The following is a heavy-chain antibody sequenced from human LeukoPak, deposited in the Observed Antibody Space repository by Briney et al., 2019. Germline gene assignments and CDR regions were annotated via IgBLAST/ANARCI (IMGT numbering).Heavy chain of an antibody. CDR3: ARVYSSSSRAYYFDY. J-gene: IGHJ4*02. V-gene: IGHV1-2*02. Sequence: GASVKVSCKASGYTFTGYYMHWVRQAPGQGLEWMGWINPNSGGTNYAQKFQGRVTMTRDTSISTAYMELSRLRSDDTAVYYCARVYSSSSRAYYFDYWGQGTLDTVSS. CDR2: INPNSGGT. CDR1: GYTFTGYY. D-gene: IGHD6-6*01.